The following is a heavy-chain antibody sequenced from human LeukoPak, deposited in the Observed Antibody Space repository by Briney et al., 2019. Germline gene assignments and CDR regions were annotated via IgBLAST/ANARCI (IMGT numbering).Heavy chain of an antibody. J-gene: IGHJ4*02. CDR3: ARDLRPGVAVAGSPVGY. CDR2: IIPIFGTA. Sequence: SVKVSCKASGYTFTSYDINWVRQAPGQGLEWMGGIIPIFGTANYAQKFQGRVTITADESTSTAYMELSSLRSEDTAVYYCARDLRPGVAVAGSPVGYWGQGTLVTVSS. CDR1: GYTFTSYD. V-gene: IGHV1-69*13. D-gene: IGHD6-19*01.